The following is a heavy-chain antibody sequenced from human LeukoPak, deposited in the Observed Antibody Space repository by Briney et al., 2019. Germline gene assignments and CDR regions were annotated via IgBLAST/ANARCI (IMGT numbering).Heavy chain of an antibody. CDR2: IIPIFGTA. CDR3: ARSGADRGYYYMDV. J-gene: IGHJ6*03. CDR1: GGTFSSYA. V-gene: IGHV1-69*13. D-gene: IGHD1-14*01. Sequence: ASVKVSCKASGGTFSSYAISWVRQAPGQGLEWMGGIIPIFGTANYAQKFQGRVTITADESTSTAYMELSSLRSEDTAVYYCARSGADRGYYYMDVWGKGTTVTVSS.